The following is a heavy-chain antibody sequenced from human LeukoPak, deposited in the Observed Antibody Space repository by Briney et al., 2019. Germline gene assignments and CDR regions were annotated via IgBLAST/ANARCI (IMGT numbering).Heavy chain of an antibody. CDR1: GFTFSSYG. V-gene: IGHV3-33*01. CDR2: IWDGGSNK. D-gene: IGHD6-13*01. J-gene: IGHJ4*02. CDR3: AREGKVEAGTFDY. Sequence: GRSLRLSCAASGFTFSSYGMHWVRQAPGKGLEWVAVIWDGGSNKYYADSVKGRFTISRDNSKNTLYLQMNSLRAEDTAVYYCAREGKVEAGTFDYWGQGTLVTVSS.